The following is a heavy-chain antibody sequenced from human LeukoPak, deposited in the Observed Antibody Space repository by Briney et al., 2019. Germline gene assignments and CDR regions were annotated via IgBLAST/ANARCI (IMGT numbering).Heavy chain of an antibody. Sequence: PGGSLRLSCAASGFTFSSYAMSWVRQAPGKGLEWVSGINNSGGSTYYADSVKGRFTISRDNAKNSLYLQMNSLRAEDTAVYYCARDLDYTVTTNGAFDIWGQGTMVTVSS. CDR3: ARDLDYTVTTNGAFDI. V-gene: IGHV3-23*01. J-gene: IGHJ3*02. CDR1: GFTFSSYA. CDR2: INNSGGST. D-gene: IGHD4-17*01.